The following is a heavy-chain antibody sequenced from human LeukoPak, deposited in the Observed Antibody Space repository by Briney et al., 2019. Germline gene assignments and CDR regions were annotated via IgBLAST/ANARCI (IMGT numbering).Heavy chain of an antibody. Sequence: PGRSLRLSCAASGFTFDDYAMHWVRQAPGKGLEWVSGISWNSGSIGYADSVKGRFTISRDNAKNSLYLQMNSLRAEDTALYYCAKEGRNWGQGTMVTVSS. CDR1: GFTFDDYA. V-gene: IGHV3-9*01. J-gene: IGHJ3*01. CDR2: ISWNSGSI. CDR3: AKEGRN.